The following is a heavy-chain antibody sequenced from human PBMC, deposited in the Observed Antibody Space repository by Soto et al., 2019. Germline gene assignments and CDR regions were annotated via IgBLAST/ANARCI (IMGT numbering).Heavy chain of an antibody. CDR1: GYSFTDAW. Sequence: EVKLVESSGDLVKPGGSLRLSCAASGYSFTDAWMNWVRQAPGKGLEWVGRIKSFADGGTTEYAAPVKGRFSISREDSTLTVFLQMNSLQTEDTAVYYCTRRPKAADIGVGSLDFWGRGTLVTVSA. D-gene: IGHD3-9*01. V-gene: IGHV3-15*07. CDR3: TRRPKAADIGVGSLDF. CDR2: IKSFADGGTT. J-gene: IGHJ4*02.